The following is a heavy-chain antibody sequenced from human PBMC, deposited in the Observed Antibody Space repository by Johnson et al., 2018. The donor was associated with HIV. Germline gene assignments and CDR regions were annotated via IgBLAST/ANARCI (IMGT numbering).Heavy chain of an antibody. D-gene: IGHD4-17*01. CDR3: ARGSGVLTGGDSDAFDI. J-gene: IGHJ3*02. V-gene: IGHV3-30*03. CDR2: ISYDGSNK. Sequence: QVQLVESGGGVVQPGRSLRLSCAASGFTFYSYGMHWVRQAPGKGLEWVAVISYDGSNKYYADSLTGRFTISRDNSKNTLYLQMNSLRAEDTAVYYCARGSGVLTGGDSDAFDIWGQGTMVTVSS. CDR1: GFTFYSYG.